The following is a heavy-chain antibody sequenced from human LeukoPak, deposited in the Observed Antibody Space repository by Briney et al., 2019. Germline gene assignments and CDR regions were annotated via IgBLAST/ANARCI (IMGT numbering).Heavy chain of an antibody. CDR3: ARTYGSGSYYYYYYYCMDV. D-gene: IGHD3-10*01. Sequence: SETLSLTCTVSGGSISSGDYYWSWIRQPPGKGLEWIGYIYYSGSTYYNPSLKSRVTISVDTSKNQFSLKLSSVTAADTAVYYCARTYGSGSYYYYYYYCMDVWGKGTTVTVSS. CDR1: GGSISSGDYY. V-gene: IGHV4-30-4*08. CDR2: IYYSGST. J-gene: IGHJ6*03.